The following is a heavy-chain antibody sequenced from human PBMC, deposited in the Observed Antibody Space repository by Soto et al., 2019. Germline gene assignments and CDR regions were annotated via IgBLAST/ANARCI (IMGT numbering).Heavy chain of an antibody. Sequence: PSETLSLTCAVSGGSISSGGYSWSWIRQPPGKGLEWIGYIYHSGSTYYNPSLKSRVTISVDRSKNQFSLKLSSVTAADTAVYYYATGSPVSTDYWGQGTLVTVSS. CDR3: ATGSPVSTDY. CDR1: GGSISSGGYS. CDR2: IYHSGST. V-gene: IGHV4-30-2*01. J-gene: IGHJ4*02. D-gene: IGHD4-17*01.